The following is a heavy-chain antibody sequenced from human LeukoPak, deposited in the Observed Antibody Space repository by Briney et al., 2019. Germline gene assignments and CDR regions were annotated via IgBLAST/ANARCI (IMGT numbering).Heavy chain of an antibody. D-gene: IGHD3-10*01. CDR2: IKQDGSEK. CDR1: GFTFSSYW. V-gene: IGHV3-7*01. Sequence: PGGSLRLSCAASGFTFSSYWMSWVRQAPGKGLEWVANIKQDGSEKYYVDSVKGRFTISRDNAKNSLYLKMNSLRAEDTAVYYCARGPHLLYGSGSYQDYWGQGTLVTVSS. J-gene: IGHJ4*02. CDR3: ARGPHLLYGSGSYQDY.